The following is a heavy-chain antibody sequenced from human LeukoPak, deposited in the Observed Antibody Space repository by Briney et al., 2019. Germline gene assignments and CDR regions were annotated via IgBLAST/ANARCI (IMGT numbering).Heavy chain of an antibody. CDR1: GDSISSSNSY. J-gene: IGHJ4*02. V-gene: IGHV4-39*07. Sequence: SETLSLTCTVSGDSISSSNSYWGWIRQPPGKGLEWIGSIFYGGDTYSNPSLKSRVTVSADASKSQFSLIMTAVTAADTAIYYCARDLEFAYWGQGILVTVSS. CDR2: IFYGGDT. CDR3: ARDLEFAY. D-gene: IGHD3-3*01.